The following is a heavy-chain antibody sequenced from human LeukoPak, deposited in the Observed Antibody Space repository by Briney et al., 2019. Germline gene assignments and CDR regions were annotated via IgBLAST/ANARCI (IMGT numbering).Heavy chain of an antibody. D-gene: IGHD3-22*01. CDR1: GITLSNYG. J-gene: IGHJ4*02. CDR3: AKRGVVIRVILVGFHKEAYYFDS. Sequence: GGSLRLSCAVSGITLSNYGMTWVRQAPGEGLEWVAGISDTGGRTNYADSVKGRFTISRDNPKNTLYLQMNSLRAEDTAVYFCAKRGVVIRVILVGFHKEAYYFDSWGQGALVTVSS. CDR2: ISDTGGRT. V-gene: IGHV3-23*01.